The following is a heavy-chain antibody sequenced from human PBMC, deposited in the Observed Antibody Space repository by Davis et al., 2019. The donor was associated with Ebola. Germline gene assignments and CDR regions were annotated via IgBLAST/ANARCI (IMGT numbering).Heavy chain of an antibody. CDR1: GFTFSSYG. D-gene: IGHD3-10*01. CDR2: ISYDGSNK. V-gene: IGHV3-30*12. Sequence: GESLKISCAASGFTFSSYGMHWVRQAPGKGLEWVAVISYDGSNKYYADSVKGRFTISRGNSKNTLYLQMNSLRAEDTAVYYCAKAGSTYYYGSGGPWGQGTLVTVSS. CDR3: AKAGSTYYYGSGGP. J-gene: IGHJ5*02.